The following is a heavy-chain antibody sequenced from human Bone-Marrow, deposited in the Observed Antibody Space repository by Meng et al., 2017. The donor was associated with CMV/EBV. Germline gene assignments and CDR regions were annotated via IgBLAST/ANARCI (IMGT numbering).Heavy chain of an antibody. V-gene: IGHV4-31*02. Sequence: SGGSIRSRGYYWSWIRQHPGKGLAWIGYIYYSGSTYYNPSLKSRVTLSVDTSKNQFSLKLSSVTAADTAVYYCARDSRTYGSGHIDYWGQGTLVTVSS. D-gene: IGHD3-10*01. J-gene: IGHJ4*02. CDR2: IYYSGST. CDR1: GGSIRSRGYY. CDR3: ARDSRTYGSGHIDY.